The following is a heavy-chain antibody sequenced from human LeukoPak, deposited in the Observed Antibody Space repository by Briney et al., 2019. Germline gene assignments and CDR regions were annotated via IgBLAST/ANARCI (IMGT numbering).Heavy chain of an antibody. CDR2: ISGDSGDT. Sequence: KTGGSLRLSCAASGFTFSDSYMTWVRKAPGKGLEWLSYISGDSGDTNYADSVKGRFTISRDNAKNSLYLQMNSLRVEDTAVYYCARDPRAVRIWGQGTLVTVSS. CDR3: ARDPRAVRI. D-gene: IGHD1-26*01. J-gene: IGHJ4*02. CDR1: GFTFSDSY. V-gene: IGHV3-11*06.